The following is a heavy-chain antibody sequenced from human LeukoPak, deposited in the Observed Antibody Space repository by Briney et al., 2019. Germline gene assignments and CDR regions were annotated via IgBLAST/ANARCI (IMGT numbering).Heavy chain of an antibody. D-gene: IGHD5-24*01. Sequence: RGPLRLSCSASGFTFSSYAMHWVRQAPGKGLEYVSAISSNGGSTYYADSVKGRFTISRDNSKNTLYLQMSSLRAEDTAVYYCVKVTGYKQHYWGQGTLVTVSS. CDR3: VKVTGYKQHY. J-gene: IGHJ4*02. CDR2: ISSNGGST. V-gene: IGHV3-64D*09. CDR1: GFTFSSYA.